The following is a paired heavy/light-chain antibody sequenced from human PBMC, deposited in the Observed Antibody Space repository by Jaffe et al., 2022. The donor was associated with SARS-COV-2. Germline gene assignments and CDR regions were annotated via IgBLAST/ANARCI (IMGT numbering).Heavy chain of an antibody. J-gene: IGHJ3*01. CDR1: GLTVKTYY. CDR3: VREVDDFDV. CDR2: INGPGSTT. Sequence: EGQLVESGGGLVQPGGSLRLSCTASGLTVKTYYMQWVRQVPGKGLVWVSHINGPGSTTRYADSVKGRFTISRDNAKNTLFLQMNSLEVEDTGVYYCVREVDDFDVWGQGTMVTVSS. V-gene: IGHV3-74*01.
Light chain of an antibody. CDR1: SDNVGNQG. CDR2: RTN. Sequence: QAGLTQPPSVSRDLRQTATLTCTGNSDNVGNQGAAWLQQHQGHPPKLLSYRTNKRPSGVSERVSASRSGNTASLTITGLQPEDEADYYCSAWDSSLSAWVFGGGTKLTVL. CDR3: SAWDSSLSAWV. J-gene: IGLJ2*01. V-gene: IGLV10-54*01.